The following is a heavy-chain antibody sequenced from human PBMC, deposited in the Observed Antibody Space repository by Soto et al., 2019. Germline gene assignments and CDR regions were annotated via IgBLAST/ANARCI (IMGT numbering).Heavy chain of an antibody. J-gene: IGHJ6*03. Sequence: GGSLRLSCAASGFTFSSYGMHWVRQAPGKGLEWVAVISYDGSNKYYADSVKGRFTISRDNSKNTLYLQMNSLRAEDMAVYYCAKDGNALRFLEWCYRRDYYYYYMDVWGKGTTVTVSS. CDR3: AKDGNALRFLEWCYRRDYYYYYMDV. CDR1: GFTFSSYG. V-gene: IGHV3-30*18. CDR2: ISYDGSNK. D-gene: IGHD3-3*01.